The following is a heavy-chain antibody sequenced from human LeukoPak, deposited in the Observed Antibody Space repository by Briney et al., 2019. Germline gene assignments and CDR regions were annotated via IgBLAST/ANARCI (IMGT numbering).Heavy chain of an antibody. CDR2: IYYSGST. J-gene: IGHJ4*02. V-gene: IGHV4-39*01. Sequence: SETLSLTCTVSGGSISSSSYCWGWIRQPPGKGLEWIGSIYYSGSTYYNPSLKSRVTISVDTSKNQFSLKLSSVTAADTAVYYCARFIGGWSYYYFDYWGQGTLVTVSS. CDR3: ARFIGGWSYYYFDY. CDR1: GGSISSSSYC. D-gene: IGHD6-19*01.